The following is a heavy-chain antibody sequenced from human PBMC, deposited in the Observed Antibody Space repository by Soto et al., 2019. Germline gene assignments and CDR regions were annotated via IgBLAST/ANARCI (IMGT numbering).Heavy chain of an antibody. Sequence: EVHLLESGGDLVQPGGSLRLSCAASGFTFTNFAMSWVRQAPGKGLEWVAYIGGRDGTILYADSVKGRFAISRDNSKNTLYLQANSLRAEDTAVYYCARESYYYEGGGPSDHWGQGVLVTVSS. D-gene: IGHD3-22*01. CDR3: ARESYYYEGGGPSDH. CDR2: IGGRDGTI. CDR1: GFTFTNFA. J-gene: IGHJ4*02. V-gene: IGHV3-23*01.